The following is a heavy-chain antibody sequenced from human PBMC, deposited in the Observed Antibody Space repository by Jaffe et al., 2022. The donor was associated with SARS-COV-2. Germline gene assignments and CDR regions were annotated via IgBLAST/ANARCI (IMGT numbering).Heavy chain of an antibody. Sequence: EVQLVESGGGVVQPGGSLRLSCAASGFTFDDYAMHWVRQAPGKGLEWVSLISGDGGSTYYADSVKGRFTISRDNSKNSLYLQMNSLRTEDTALYYCAKDIRHSSGWNNWYFDLWGRGTLVTVSS. CDR2: ISGDGGST. CDR1: GFTFDDYA. V-gene: IGHV3-43*02. CDR3: AKDIRHSSGWNNWYFDL. J-gene: IGHJ2*01. D-gene: IGHD6-19*01.